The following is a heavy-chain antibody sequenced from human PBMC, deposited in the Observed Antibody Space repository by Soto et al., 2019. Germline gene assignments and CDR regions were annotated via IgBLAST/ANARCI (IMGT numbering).Heavy chain of an antibody. V-gene: IGHV3-23*01. CDR1: GFTFSSYG. Sequence: GGSLRLSCAASGFTFSSYGISWIRLSPGQGLEWVSVISGGGDTTYYTPSVKGRFTISRDDFRNTLYLQMNSLRTEDTAIYYCAKLRDFVVLPAGILDYWGPGTLVTSP. J-gene: IGHJ4*02. CDR2: ISGGGDTT. CDR3: AKLRDFVVLPAGILDY. D-gene: IGHD2-8*01.